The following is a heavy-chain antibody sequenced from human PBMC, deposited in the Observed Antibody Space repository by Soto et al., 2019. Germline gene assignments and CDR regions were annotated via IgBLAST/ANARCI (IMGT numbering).Heavy chain of an antibody. CDR3: ARVSPTCTNGVCRYYFDY. CDR1: GGSISSGDYY. CDR2: IYYSGST. J-gene: IGHJ4*02. Sequence: PSETLSLTCTVSGGSISSGDYYWSWIRQPPGKGLEWIGYIYYSGSTYYNPSLKSRVTISVDTSKNQFSLKLRSVTAADTAVYYCARVSPTCTNGVCRYYFDYWGQGTLVTVSS. V-gene: IGHV4-30-4*01. D-gene: IGHD2-8*01.